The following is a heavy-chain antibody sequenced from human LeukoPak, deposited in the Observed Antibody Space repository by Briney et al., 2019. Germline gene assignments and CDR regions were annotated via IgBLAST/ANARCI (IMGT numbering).Heavy chain of an antibody. CDR1: GGSISSYY. J-gene: IGHJ6*03. CDR3: ARDRNDFWSGPEDRPMDV. CDR2: IYYSGST. D-gene: IGHD3-3*01. Sequence: SETLSLTCTVSGGSISSYYWSWIRQPPGKGLEWIGYIYYSGSTNYNPSLKRRVTISVDTSKNQFSLKLSSVAAGATAVYYCARDRNDFWSGPEDRPMDVWGKGTTVSVSS. V-gene: IGHV4-59*01.